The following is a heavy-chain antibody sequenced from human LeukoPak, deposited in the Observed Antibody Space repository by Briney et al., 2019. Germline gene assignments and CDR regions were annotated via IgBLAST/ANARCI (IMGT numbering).Heavy chain of an antibody. V-gene: IGHV3-23*01. CDR1: GFTFSSHA. Sequence: SGGSLRLSCAASGFTFSSHAMSWVRQGPGKRLEWVSTVGTGFDTYYADSLKGRLTISRDNTKNTVYLQMNGLRAEDTAIYYCAKNTPRRAIDYWGQGTLVAVSS. CDR3: AKNTPRRAIDY. CDR2: VGTGFDT. J-gene: IGHJ4*02.